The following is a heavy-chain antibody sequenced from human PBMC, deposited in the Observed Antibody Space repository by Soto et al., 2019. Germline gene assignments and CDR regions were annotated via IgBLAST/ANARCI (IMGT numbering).Heavy chain of an antibody. CDR3: ARSTIFGVKYYYGMDI. V-gene: IGHV3-23*01. CDR2: ISGSGGST. D-gene: IGHD3-3*01. CDR1: GFTFSSYS. Sequence: GGSLSHSCAASGFTFSSYSMSWVRQAPGKGLEWVSAISGSGGSTYYADSVKGRFTISRDNSKNTLYLQMNSLRAEDTGVYYCARSTIFGVKYYYGMDIWGQGTTVTVSS. J-gene: IGHJ6*02.